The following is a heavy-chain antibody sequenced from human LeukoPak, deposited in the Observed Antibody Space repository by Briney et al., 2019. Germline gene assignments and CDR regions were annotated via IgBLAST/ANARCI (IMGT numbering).Heavy chain of an antibody. CDR3: AIAELRYFDWLLPFDY. CDR2: INPSGGST. V-gene: IGHV1-46*01. J-gene: IGHJ4*02. Sequence: GASVKVSCKASGYTFTSYYMHWVRQAPGQGLEWMGIINPSGGSTSYAQKFQGRVTMTRDTSTSTVYMELSSLRSEDTAVYYGAIAELRYFDWLLPFDYWGQGTLVTVSS. D-gene: IGHD3-9*01. CDR1: GYTFTSYY.